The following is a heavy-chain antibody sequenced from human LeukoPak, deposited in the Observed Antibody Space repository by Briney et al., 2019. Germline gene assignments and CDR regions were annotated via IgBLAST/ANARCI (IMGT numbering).Heavy chain of an antibody. CDR1: GFTFSSYW. CDR3: AKDSDRSSYDY. CDR2: IKQDGSEK. D-gene: IGHD6-6*01. Sequence: GGSLRLSCAASGFTFSSYWMSWVRQAPGKGLEWVANIKQDGSEKYSVDSVKGRFIISRDNAKNSLYLQMNSLRAEDTAVYYCAKDSDRSSYDYWGQGTLVTVSS. V-gene: IGHV3-7*01. J-gene: IGHJ4*02.